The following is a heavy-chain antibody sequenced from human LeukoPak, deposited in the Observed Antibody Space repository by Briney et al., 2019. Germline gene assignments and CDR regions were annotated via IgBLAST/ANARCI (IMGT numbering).Heavy chain of an antibody. CDR3: ARDLDGYNYDY. V-gene: IGHV3-48*01. CDR2: ISSSSSTI. CDR1: GFTFSSYS. J-gene: IGHJ4*02. D-gene: IGHD5-24*01. Sequence: GGSLRLSCAASGFTFSSYSMNRVRQAPGKGLEWVSYISSSSSTIYYADSVKGRFTISRDNAKNSLYLQMNSLRAEDTAVYYCARDLDGYNYDYWGQGTLVTVSS.